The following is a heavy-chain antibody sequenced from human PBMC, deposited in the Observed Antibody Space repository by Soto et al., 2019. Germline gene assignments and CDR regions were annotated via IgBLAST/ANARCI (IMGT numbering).Heavy chain of an antibody. CDR2: VYDSGST. CDR3: ASFSPTLTLLLPNYHYYMDA. J-gene: IGHJ6*03. Sequence: SATLSLTCTVSGASISGHYWTWIRQPPGKGLEWIGYVYDSGSTNFNPSLRSRVTMSLDTSKNQFSLKLSSVTAADTAVYYCASFSPTLTLLLPNYHYYMDAWGKGTTVTVSS. D-gene: IGHD2-15*01. CDR1: GASISGHY. V-gene: IGHV4-59*11.